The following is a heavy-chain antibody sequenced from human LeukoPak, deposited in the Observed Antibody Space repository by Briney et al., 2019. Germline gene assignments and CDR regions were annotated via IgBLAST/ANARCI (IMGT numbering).Heavy chain of an antibody. CDR3: AREGTGYPSDAFNI. J-gene: IGHJ3*02. Sequence: GGSLRLSCAASGFTFSRYKMAWVRQAPRKGLEWVANIDEDGSKKHYVDSVKGRFTISRDNAENSLYLQMNSLRVEDTALYSCAREGTGYPSDAFNIWGQGAMVTVSS. CDR2: IDEDGSKK. V-gene: IGHV3-7*01. D-gene: IGHD3/OR15-3a*01. CDR1: GFTFSRYK.